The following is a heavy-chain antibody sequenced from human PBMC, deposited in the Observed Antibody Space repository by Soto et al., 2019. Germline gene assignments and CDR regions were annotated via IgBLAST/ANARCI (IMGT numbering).Heavy chain of an antibody. D-gene: IGHD2-2*01. CDR2: IIPILGIA. CDR3: ARDRVVVHAAKFVWFDP. Sequence: QVQLVQSGAEVKKPGSSVKVSCKASGGTFSSYTISWVRQAPGQGLEWMGRIIPILGIANYAQKFQGRVTITADKPTSTAYMELSSLRSEDTAVYYCARDRVVVHAAKFVWFDPWGQGTLVTVSS. V-gene: IGHV1-69*08. CDR1: GGTFSSYT. J-gene: IGHJ5*02.